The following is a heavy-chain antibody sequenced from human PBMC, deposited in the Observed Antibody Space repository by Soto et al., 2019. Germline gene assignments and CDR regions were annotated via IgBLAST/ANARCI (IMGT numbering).Heavy chain of an antibody. D-gene: IGHD1-26*01. V-gene: IGHV3-30*03. Sequence: QVQLVESGGGVVQPGRSLRLSCAASGFTFSSYGMHWVRQAPGKGLEWVAVISYDGSNNYYGDSVKGRFTISRDDSKKTLYQQMNGLRPEDTAVYHCARDGQWELLSWYFDYWGQGTLVTVSS. CDR1: GFTFSSYG. J-gene: IGHJ4*02. CDR2: ISYDGSNN. CDR3: ARDGQWELLSWYFDY.